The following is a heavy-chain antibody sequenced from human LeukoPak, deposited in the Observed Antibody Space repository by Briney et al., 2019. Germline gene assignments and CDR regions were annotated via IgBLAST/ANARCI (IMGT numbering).Heavy chain of an antibody. CDR3: ARVRYYGSGSYSLGWFDP. J-gene: IGHJ5*02. CDR1: GGTFSSYA. D-gene: IGHD3-10*01. Sequence: ASVKVSCKASGGTFSSYAISWVRQAPGQGLEWMGGIIPIFGTANYAQKFQGRVTITADKSTSTAYMELSSLRSEDTAVYYCARVRYYGSGSYSLGWFDPWGQGTLVTVSS. CDR2: IIPIFGTA. V-gene: IGHV1-69*06.